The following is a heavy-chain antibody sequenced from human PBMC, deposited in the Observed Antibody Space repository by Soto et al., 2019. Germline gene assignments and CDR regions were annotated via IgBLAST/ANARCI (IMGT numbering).Heavy chain of an antibody. Sequence: GGSLRXSCSASGFTFSSYAMHWVRQAPGKGLEYVSAISXXGGSTYYADSVKGRFTISRDNSKNTLYLQMSSLRAEDTAVYYCVKGGIVVVAATAFDIWGQGTMVTVSS. CDR1: GFTFSSYA. J-gene: IGHJ3*02. CDR3: VKGGIVVVAATAFDI. V-gene: IGHV3-64D*09. D-gene: IGHD2-15*01. CDR2: ISXXGGST.